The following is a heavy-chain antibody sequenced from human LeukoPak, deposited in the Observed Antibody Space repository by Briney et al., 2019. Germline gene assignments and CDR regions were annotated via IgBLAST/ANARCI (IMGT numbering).Heavy chain of an antibody. CDR1: GFTFSSYW. CDR3: ARITNLIAAARPSPENYGMDV. D-gene: IGHD6-13*01. CDR2: INSDGSST. J-gene: IGHJ6*02. V-gene: IGHV3-74*01. Sequence: GGSLRLSCAASGFTFSSYWMHWVRQAPGEGLVRVSRINSDGSSTSYADSVKGRFTISRDNAKNTLYLQMNSLRAEDTAVYYCARITNLIAAARPSPENYGMDVWGQGTTVTVSS.